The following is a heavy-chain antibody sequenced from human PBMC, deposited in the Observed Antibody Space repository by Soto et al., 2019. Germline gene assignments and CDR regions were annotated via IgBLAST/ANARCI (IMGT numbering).Heavy chain of an antibody. J-gene: IGHJ6*02. D-gene: IGHD6-6*01. CDR3: ARPEYSSSSYGMDV. V-gene: IGHV3-48*02. CDR1: GFTCSSYI. Sequence: PWGSLRLSCAASGFTCSSYIMNWVRQAPGKGLEWVSYISSSSSNIYYADSVKGRFTISRDNAKNSLYLQMNSLRDEDTAVYYCARPEYSSSSYGMDVWGQGTTVTVSS. CDR2: ISSSSSNI.